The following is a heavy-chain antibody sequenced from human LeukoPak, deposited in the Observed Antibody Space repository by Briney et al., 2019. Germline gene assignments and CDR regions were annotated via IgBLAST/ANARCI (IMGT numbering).Heavy chain of an antibody. CDR2: IYTSGST. V-gene: IGHV4-59*10. J-gene: IGHJ3*02. Sequence: SETLSLTCAVYGGSFSGYYWSWIRQPPGKGLEWIGRIYTSGSTNYNPSLKSRVTISVDTSKNQFSLKLSSVTAADTAVYYCARDGFGYIDIWGQGTMVTVSS. CDR1: GGSFSGYY. CDR3: ARDGFGYIDI. D-gene: IGHD1-1*01.